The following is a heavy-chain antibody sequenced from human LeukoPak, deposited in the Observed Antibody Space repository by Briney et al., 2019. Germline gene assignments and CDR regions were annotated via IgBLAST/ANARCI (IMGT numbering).Heavy chain of an antibody. Sequence: SETLSLTRSIPGGSISINNFWWGWIRQSPGKAMEWVVSVYYSGSTYYNPSLTRRLTMSVDTSKNQFSLKLTSLTAADTAVYYCARGTSFGLMNSDNWGQGTLVIVSS. CDR2: VYYSGST. CDR1: GGSISINNFW. CDR3: ARGTSFGLMNSDN. D-gene: IGHD2-8*01. V-gene: IGHV4-39*07. J-gene: IGHJ4*02.